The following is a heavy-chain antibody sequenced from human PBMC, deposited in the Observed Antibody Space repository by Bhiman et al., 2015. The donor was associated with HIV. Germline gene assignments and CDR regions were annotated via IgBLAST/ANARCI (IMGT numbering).Heavy chain of an antibody. CDR1: GFIFSNFA. J-gene: IGHJ4*02. V-gene: IGHV3-21*03. Sequence: VQLVESGGGVVQPGRSLRVSCAASGFIFSNFAMHWVRLAPGKGLEWVSSISSSSSYIYYADSVKGRFTISRDNAKNSLYLQMNSLRAEDTAVYYCAREPGGTTQGRFDYWGQGTLVTVSS. D-gene: IGHD1-7*01. CDR3: AREPGGTTQGRFDY. CDR2: ISSSSSYI.